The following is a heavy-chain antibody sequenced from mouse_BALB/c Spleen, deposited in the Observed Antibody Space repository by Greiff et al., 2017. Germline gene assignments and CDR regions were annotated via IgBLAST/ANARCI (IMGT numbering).Heavy chain of an antibody. CDR2: IHPSDNET. Sequence: QVQLQQPGAELVRPGASVKLSCKASGYSFTSYWMNWVKQRPGQGLEWIGMIHPSDNETRLNQKFKDKTTLTVDKSSSTAYIQLSSPTSEDSAVYYCARCGPYYAMDYWGQGTSVTVSS. J-gene: IGHJ4*01. CDR1: GYSFTSYW. CDR3: ARCGPYYAMDY. V-gene: IGHV1-61*01.